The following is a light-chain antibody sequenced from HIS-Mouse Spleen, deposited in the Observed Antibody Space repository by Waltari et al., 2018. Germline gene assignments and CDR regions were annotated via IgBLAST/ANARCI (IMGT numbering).Light chain of an antibody. J-gene: IGLJ2*01. V-gene: IGLV2-23*01. CDR2: EGS. CDR3: CSYAGSSPYVV. CDR1: SSDLAGYNL. Sequence: QSALTQPASVSVSPGQSLTISCTETSSDLAGYNLFSCSQQHPGTAPKLMIYEGSKRPSGVSNRFSGSKSGNTASLTISGLQAEDEADYYCCSYAGSSPYVVFGGGTKLTVL.